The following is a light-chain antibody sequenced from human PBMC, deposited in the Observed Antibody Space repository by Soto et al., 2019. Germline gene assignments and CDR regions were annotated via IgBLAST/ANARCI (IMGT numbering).Light chain of an antibody. V-gene: IGLV2-14*01. CDR1: SSDVSGYNY. CDR3: SSYTSSSTLDVV. J-gene: IGLJ2*01. CDR2: DVS. Sequence: QSALTQPASVSGSPGQSITISCTGTSSDVSGYNYVSWYQQHPGKAPKLMIYDVSNRTSGVSNRFSGSKSGNTASLTISGLQAEDEADYYYSSYTSSSTLDVVFGGGTKVTVL.